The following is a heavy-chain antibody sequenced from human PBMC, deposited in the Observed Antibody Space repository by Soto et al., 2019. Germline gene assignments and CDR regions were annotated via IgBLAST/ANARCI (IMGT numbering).Heavy chain of an antibody. CDR2: ISGSGLDT. V-gene: IGHV3-23*01. Sequence: EVQLLESGGALVQPGGSLRLSCAASGFTFSSYAMNWVRQAPGRGLEWVSGISGSGLDTYYADSVKGRCTISRDNSKNALYLQMNSLGAEDTAVYYCAEVGLAGPPADYYFDYWGQGTLVTVSS. J-gene: IGHJ4*02. D-gene: IGHD6-19*01. CDR1: GFTFSSYA. CDR3: AEVGLAGPPADYYFDY.